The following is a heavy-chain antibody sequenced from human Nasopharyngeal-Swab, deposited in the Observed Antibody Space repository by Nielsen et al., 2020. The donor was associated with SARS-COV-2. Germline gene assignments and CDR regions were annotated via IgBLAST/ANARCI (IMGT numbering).Heavy chain of an antibody. D-gene: IGHD3-3*01. CDR2: ISSSSSYI. V-gene: IGHV3-21*01. J-gene: IGHJ6*02. CDR3: ARDGLDYDFWSAYFMDV. CDR1: GFTVSSNY. Sequence: GESLKISCAASGFTVSSNYMSWVRQAPGKELEWVSSISSSSSYIYYADSVKGRFTISRDNAKNSLYLQMNSLRAEDTAVYYCARDGLDYDFWSAYFMDVWGQGTTVTVSS.